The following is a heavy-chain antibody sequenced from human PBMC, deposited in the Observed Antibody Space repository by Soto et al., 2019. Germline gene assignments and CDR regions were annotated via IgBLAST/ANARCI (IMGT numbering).Heavy chain of an antibody. Sequence: SVKVSCKASGGTFNGYAISWVRQATGQGLEWMGVIIPFFDTANYAQKFQGRVTITADESTTTAYMELSSLRSEDTAVYYCARERLRGDGYNSPYWYFDLWGRGTLVTVSS. V-gene: IGHV1-69*13. D-gene: IGHD5-12*01. CDR2: IIPFFDTA. J-gene: IGHJ2*01. CDR1: GGTFNGYA. CDR3: ARERLRGDGYNSPYWYFDL.